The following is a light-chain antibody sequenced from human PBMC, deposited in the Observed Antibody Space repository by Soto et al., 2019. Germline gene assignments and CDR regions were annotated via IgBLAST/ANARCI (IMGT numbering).Light chain of an antibody. CDR1: QSVSSSY. J-gene: IGKJ3*01. CDR2: GAS. CDR3: QQYDSSPCT. Sequence: EIVLTQSPGTLSLSPGERATLSCRVSQSVSSSYLAWYQQKPGQAPSLLIYGASSRATGIPDRFSGSGSGTDFTLTISRLEPADFAVYYCQQYDSSPCTFGPGTKVDIK. V-gene: IGKV3-20*01.